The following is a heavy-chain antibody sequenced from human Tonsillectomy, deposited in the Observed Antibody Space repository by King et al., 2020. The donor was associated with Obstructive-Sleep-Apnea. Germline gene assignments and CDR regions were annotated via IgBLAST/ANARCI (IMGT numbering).Heavy chain of an antibody. Sequence: LQLVQSGAEVKKPGESLRISCKGSGYSFTNYWINWVRQMPGKGLEWMGRIDPTASYTNFSPSFQGHVTISADRSISTVYLQWSSLKASDSAMYYCARQDTYSSGQYYFDYWGQGTLVTASS. V-gene: IGHV5-10-1*01. CDR2: IDPTASYT. J-gene: IGHJ4*02. CDR3: ARQDTYSSGQYYFDY. CDR1: GYSFTNYW. D-gene: IGHD6-19*01.